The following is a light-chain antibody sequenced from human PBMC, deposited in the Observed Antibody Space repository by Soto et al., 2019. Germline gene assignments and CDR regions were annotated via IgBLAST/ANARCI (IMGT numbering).Light chain of an antibody. CDR1: QSVSSF. J-gene: IGKJ4*01. V-gene: IGKV3-11*01. CDR2: DAS. CDR3: QHRSNWPLT. Sequence: EIVLTQSPATLSLSPGERAPLSSGASQSVSSFLAWYQQKPGQAPRLLIYDASNRATGIPARFSGSGSGTDFTLTISSLEPEDFAVYYCQHRSNWPLTFGGGTKVDIK.